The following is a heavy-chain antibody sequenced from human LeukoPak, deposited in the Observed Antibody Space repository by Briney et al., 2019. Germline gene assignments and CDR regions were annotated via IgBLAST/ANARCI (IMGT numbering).Heavy chain of an antibody. D-gene: IGHD3-10*01. CDR2: IYYSGST. J-gene: IGHJ4*02. CDR1: GGSISSYY. CDR3: ARATMVRGFDY. V-gene: IGHV4-59*01. Sequence: SETLSLTCTVSGGSISSYYWSWIRQPPGKGLEWIGYIYYSGSTNYNPSLKSRVTISVDTSKNQFSLKLSSVTAADTAVYYCARATMVRGFDYWGQGTLVTVSS.